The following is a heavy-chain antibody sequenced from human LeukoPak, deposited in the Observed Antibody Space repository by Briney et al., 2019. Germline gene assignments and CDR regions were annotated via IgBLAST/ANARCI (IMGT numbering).Heavy chain of an antibody. V-gene: IGHV3-11*01. CDR1: GFTVSSNY. CDR2: ISSSGSTI. CDR3: AISTVVTLTNFDY. D-gene: IGHD4-23*01. Sequence: PGGSLRLSCAASGFTVSSNYMSWIRQAPGKGLEWVSYISSSGSTIYYADSVKGRFTISRDNAKNSLYLQMNSLRAEDTAVYYCAISTVVTLTNFDYWGQGTLVTVSS. J-gene: IGHJ4*02.